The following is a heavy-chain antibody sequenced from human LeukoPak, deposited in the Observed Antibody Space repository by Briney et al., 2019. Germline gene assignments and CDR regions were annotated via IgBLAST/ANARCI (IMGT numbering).Heavy chain of an antibody. Sequence: SETLSLTCGVSGGSITTTNYWSWVRHPPGGGLEWIGETSLAGRTRYNPSLQSRVHISIDESKNHLYLNLASVTAAETAVYYCSRESGPFCPFGHWGQGTLVAVTS. CDR3: SRESGPFCPFGH. CDR2: TSLAGRT. J-gene: IGHJ4*02. CDR1: GGSITTTNY. V-gene: IGHV4-4*02. D-gene: IGHD1-26*01.